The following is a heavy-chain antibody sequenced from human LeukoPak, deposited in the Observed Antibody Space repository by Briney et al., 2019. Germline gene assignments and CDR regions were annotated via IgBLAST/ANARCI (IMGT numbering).Heavy chain of an antibody. D-gene: IGHD3-3*01. V-gene: IGHV3-33*01. CDR1: GFTFSSYG. Sequence: PGGSLRLSCAASGFTFSSYGMHWVRQAPGKGLEWVAVIWYDGSNKYYADSVKGRFTISRDNSKNTLYLQMNSLRAEDTAVYYCARGLARPGFLSYYYGMDVWGQGTTVTVSS. CDR3: ARGLARPGFLSYYYGMDV. J-gene: IGHJ6*02. CDR2: IWYDGSNK.